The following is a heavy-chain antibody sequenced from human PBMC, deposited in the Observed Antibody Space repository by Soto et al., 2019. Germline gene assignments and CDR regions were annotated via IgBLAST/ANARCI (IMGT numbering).Heavy chain of an antibody. V-gene: IGHV3-33*01. CDR1: GFTFRSYG. CDR2: IWYDGSNK. CDR3: ARDRVVVAARSSANHDYGMDV. D-gene: IGHD2-15*01. Sequence: GGSLRLPCAASGFTFRSYGMHWVRQAPGKGLEWVAVIWYDGSNKYYADSVKGRFTISRDNSKNTLYLQMNSLRAEDTAVYYCARDRVVVAARSSANHDYGMDVWGQGTTVTVSS. J-gene: IGHJ6*02.